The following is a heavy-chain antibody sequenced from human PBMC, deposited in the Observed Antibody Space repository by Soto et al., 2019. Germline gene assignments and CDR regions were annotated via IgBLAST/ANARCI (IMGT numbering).Heavy chain of an antibody. D-gene: IGHD2-2*02. CDR1: GFTFSSYG. CDR2: ISYDGSNK. J-gene: IGHJ6*02. CDR3: AKDISERYQLLYFDYYYYGMDG. Sequence: GGSLRLSCAASGFTFSSYGMHWVRQAPGKGLEWVAVISYDGSNKYYADSVKGRFTISRDNSKNTLYLQMNSLRAEDTAVYYCAKDISERYQLLYFDYYYYGMDGWGQGTTVTVAS. V-gene: IGHV3-30*18.